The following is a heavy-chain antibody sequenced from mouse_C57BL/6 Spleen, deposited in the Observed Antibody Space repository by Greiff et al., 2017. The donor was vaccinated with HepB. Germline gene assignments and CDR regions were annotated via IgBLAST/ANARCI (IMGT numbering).Heavy chain of an antibody. CDR1: GYTFTSYG. CDR2: IYPRSGNT. V-gene: IGHV1-81*01. CDR3: ARFYDYYFDY. D-gene: IGHD2-3*01. Sequence: LVESGAELARPGASVKLSCKASGYTFTSYGISWVKQRTGQGLEWIGEIYPRSGNTYYNEKFKGKATLTADKSSSTAYMELRSLTSEDSAVYFCARFYDYYFDYWGQGTTLTVSS. J-gene: IGHJ2*01.